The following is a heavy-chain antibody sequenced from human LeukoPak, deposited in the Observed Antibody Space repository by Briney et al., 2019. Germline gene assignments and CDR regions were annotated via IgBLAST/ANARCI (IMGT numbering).Heavy chain of an antibody. CDR2: ISGDGGST. CDR1: GFTFDDYA. V-gene: IGHV3-43*02. J-gene: IGHJ4*02. CDR3: AKDSGYSSGWRQYYFDY. Sequence: KPGGSLRLSCAASGFTFDDYAMHWVRQAPGKGLEWVSLISGDGGSTYYADSVKGRFTISRDNSKNSLYLQMNSLRTEDTALYYCAKDSGYSSGWRQYYFDYWGQGTLVTVSS. D-gene: IGHD6-19*01.